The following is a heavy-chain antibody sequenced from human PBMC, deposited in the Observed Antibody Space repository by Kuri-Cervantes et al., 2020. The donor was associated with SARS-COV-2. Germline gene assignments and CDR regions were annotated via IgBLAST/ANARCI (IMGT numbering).Heavy chain of an antibody. CDR3: ARDGLVL. CDR1: GFSVTSNY. D-gene: IGHD3/OR15-3a*01. CDR2: IYNGDVA. Sequence: GESLKISCEVSGFSVTSNYISWVRQAPGKGLEWVSVIYNGDVATYVDSVKGRFTISRDNSENTLYLQMNSPRAGDTALYYCARDGLVLWGQGTRVTVSS. J-gene: IGHJ4*02. V-gene: IGHV3-53*01.